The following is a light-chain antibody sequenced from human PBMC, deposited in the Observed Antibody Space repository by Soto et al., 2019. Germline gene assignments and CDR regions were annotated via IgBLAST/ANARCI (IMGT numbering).Light chain of an antibody. CDR3: QQSYNITWT. Sequence: DIQMTQSPSSLSASVGDRVTITCRASQGISTYLNWYQQKPGKAPKLLIYAASSLQSGVPSRFSGSGSETDFTLTISSLQPEDFATYSCQQSYNITWTFGQGTKVDIK. V-gene: IGKV1-39*01. J-gene: IGKJ1*01. CDR2: AAS. CDR1: QGISTY.